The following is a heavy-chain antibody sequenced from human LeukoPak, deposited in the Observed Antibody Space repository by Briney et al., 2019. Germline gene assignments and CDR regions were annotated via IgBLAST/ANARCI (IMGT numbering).Heavy chain of an antibody. CDR2: FDPDDPEDGET. CDR1: GYTLTDLS. D-gene: IGHD3-3*01. J-gene: IGHJ4*02. V-gene: IGHV1-24*01. CDR3: TTGKIFGVSCSGAY. Sequence: ASVKVSCKVSGYTLTDLSMHWVRQAPGKGLEWMGGFDPDDPEDGETIYAQKFQGRVTMTEDTSTDTAYMELSSLSSEDTAIYSCTTGKIFGVSCSGAYGGRETLVTSSS.